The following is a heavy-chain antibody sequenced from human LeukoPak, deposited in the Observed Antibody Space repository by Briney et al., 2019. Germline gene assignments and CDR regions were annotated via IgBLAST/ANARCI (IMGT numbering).Heavy chain of an antibody. J-gene: IGHJ3*02. V-gene: IGHV4-59*12. CDR3: ARLKLRFLEWLSDGAFDI. D-gene: IGHD3-3*01. CDR2: IYYSGST. CDR1: GGSISSYY. Sequence: SETLSLTCTVSGGSISSYYWSWIRQPPGKGLEWIGYIYYSGSTNYNPSPKSRVTISVDRSKNQFSLKLSSVTAADMAVYYCARLKLRFLEWLSDGAFDIWGQGTMVTVSS.